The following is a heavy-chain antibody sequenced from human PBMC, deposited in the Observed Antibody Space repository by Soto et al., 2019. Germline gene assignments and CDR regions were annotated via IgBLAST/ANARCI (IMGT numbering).Heavy chain of an antibody. J-gene: IGHJ4*02. V-gene: IGHV4-30-4*01. D-gene: IGHD2-15*01. Sequence: QVQLQESGPGLAKPSQTLSLTCTVSGGSISSGDYNWSWIRQPPGKGLEWIGYIYYTGSTYYNPSLESRVTISVDTSKKQFSLKLSSVTAADTAVYYCARVVLVGATLPYQHDYWGQGTLVTVSS. CDR3: ARVVLVGATLPYQHDY. CDR2: IYYTGST. CDR1: GGSISSGDYN.